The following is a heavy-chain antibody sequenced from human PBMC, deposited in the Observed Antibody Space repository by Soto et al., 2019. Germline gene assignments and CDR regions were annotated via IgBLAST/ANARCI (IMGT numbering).Heavy chain of an antibody. CDR2: IHPGDSDT. Sequence: GESLKISCVGSGFSFSRYTVGWVRQVAGKGLEWMGVIHPGDSDTIYSPSFQGQVTISADKSISTAYLQWSSLKASDTAMYYCTLSYGDSYYYYYGMDVWGQGTTVTVSS. J-gene: IGHJ6*02. CDR3: TLSYGDSYYYYYGMDV. D-gene: IGHD4-17*01. V-gene: IGHV5-51*01. CDR1: GFSFSRYT.